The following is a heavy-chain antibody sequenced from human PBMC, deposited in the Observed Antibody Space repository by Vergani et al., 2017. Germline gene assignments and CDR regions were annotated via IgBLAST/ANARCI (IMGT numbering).Heavy chain of an antibody. CDR1: GFSFTSYG. CDR3: AKWELLPAYYYYMDV. J-gene: IGHJ6*03. CDR2: ISYDGSNE. Sequence: QVRLVESGGGVVQPGRSLRLSCAASGFSFTSYGMHWVRQPPGKGLEWVALISYDGSNEYYADSVKGRFTISRDNSKNTLYLQMNSLRAEDTAVYYCAKWELLPAYYYYMDVWGKGTTVTVSS. D-gene: IGHD1-26*01. V-gene: IGHV3-30*18.